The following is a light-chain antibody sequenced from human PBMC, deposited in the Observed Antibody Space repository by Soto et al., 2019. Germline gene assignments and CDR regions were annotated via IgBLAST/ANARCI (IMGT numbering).Light chain of an antibody. CDR3: SSYTGSSAPFV. CDR1: SSDVGGYNY. Sequence: QSALTQPASVSGSPGQSITISCTGTSSDVGGYNYVSWYQQHPGKAPKLMIYDVSNRPSGVSNRFSGSKSGNTASRTISGLQAEDEAEYYCSSYTGSSAPFVFGTGTKLTVL. J-gene: IGLJ1*01. CDR2: DVS. V-gene: IGLV2-14*01.